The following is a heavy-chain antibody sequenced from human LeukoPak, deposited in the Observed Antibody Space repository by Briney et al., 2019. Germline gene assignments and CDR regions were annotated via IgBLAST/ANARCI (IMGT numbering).Heavy chain of an antibody. CDR1: GGSISSYY. J-gene: IGHJ3*02. V-gene: IGHV4-4*07. D-gene: IGHD2-15*01. CDR3: ARIKLTYSAFDI. Sequence: SETLSLTCTVSGGSISSYYWSWIRQPAGKGLEWIGSIYTSGSTNYNPSLKSRVTMSVDTSKNQFSLKLSSVTAADTAVYYCARIKLTYSAFDIWGQGTMVTVSS. CDR2: IYTSGST.